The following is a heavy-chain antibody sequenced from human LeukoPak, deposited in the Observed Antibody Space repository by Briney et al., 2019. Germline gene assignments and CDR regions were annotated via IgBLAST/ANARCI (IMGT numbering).Heavy chain of an antibody. CDR2: IYYSGST. J-gene: IGHJ4*02. CDR1: GGSISSYY. CDR3: ARRYGSGSSGIFDY. D-gene: IGHD3-10*01. V-gene: IGHV4-59*01. Sequence: ETLSLTCTVSGGSISSYYWSWIRQPPGKGLEWIAYIYYSGSTNYNPSLKSRVTISVDTSKNQFSLKLSSVTAADTAVYYCARRYGSGSSGIFDYWGQGTLVTVSS.